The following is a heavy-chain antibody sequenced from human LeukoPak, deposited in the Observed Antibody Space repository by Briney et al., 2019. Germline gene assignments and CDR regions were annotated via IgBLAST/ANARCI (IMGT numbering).Heavy chain of an antibody. J-gene: IGHJ6*02. CDR1: GFTFSNYD. CDR3: ARGSCSGGSCYDRLNGLDV. V-gene: IGHV3-13*01. D-gene: IGHD2-15*01. Sequence: GGSLRLSCAASGFTFSNYDMHWVRQATGKGLEWVSAFHTAGDTHYSGSVKGRFATSRENAKNSFYLQMNNLRAGDTAVYYCARGSCSGGSCYDRLNGLDVWGQGTPVTVS. CDR2: FHTAGDT.